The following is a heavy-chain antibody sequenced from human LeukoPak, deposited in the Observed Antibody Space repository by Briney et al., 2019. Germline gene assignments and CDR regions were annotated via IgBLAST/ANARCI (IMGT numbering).Heavy chain of an antibody. V-gene: IGHV3-23*01. J-gene: IGHJ4*02. Sequence: GGSLRLSCTASGFSFSTYAMNWVRQAPGKGLEWVSTISGGGGSTFYADSVKGRFTISRDNSKNTLYLQMNSLRAEDTAVYFCAKDFYDSGYWGQGTLVTVSS. CDR2: ISGGGGST. D-gene: IGHD3-10*01. CDR3: AKDFYDSGY. CDR1: GFSFSTYA.